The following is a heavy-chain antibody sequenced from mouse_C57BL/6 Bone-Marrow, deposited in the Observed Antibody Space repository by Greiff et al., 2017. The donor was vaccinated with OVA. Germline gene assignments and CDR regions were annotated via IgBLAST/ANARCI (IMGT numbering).Heavy chain of an antibody. V-gene: IGHV14-4*01. CDR2: IDPENGDT. D-gene: IGHD2-2*01. Sequence: VQLQQSGAELVRPGASVKLSCTASGFNIKDDYMHWVKQRPEQGLEWIGWIDPENGDTEYASKFQGKATITADTSSNTAYLQLSSLTSEDTAVYYCTTDYGYENYAMDYWGQGTSVTVSS. CDR1: GFNIKDDY. J-gene: IGHJ4*01. CDR3: TTDYGYENYAMDY.